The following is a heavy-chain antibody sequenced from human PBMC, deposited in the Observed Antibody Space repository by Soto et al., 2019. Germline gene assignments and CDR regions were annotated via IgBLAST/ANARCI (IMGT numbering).Heavy chain of an antibody. D-gene: IGHD2-2*02. Sequence: PSETLSLTCTVSGGSISSYYWSWIRQPPGKGLEWIGYIYYSGRTNYNPSLKSRVTISVDKSKNQFSLKLSSVTAADTAVYYCARGYCSSTICYIWDNWFDPWGQGTLVTVSS. J-gene: IGHJ5*02. CDR1: GGSISSYY. CDR3: ARGYCSSTICYIWDNWFDP. V-gene: IGHV4-59*01. CDR2: IYYSGRT.